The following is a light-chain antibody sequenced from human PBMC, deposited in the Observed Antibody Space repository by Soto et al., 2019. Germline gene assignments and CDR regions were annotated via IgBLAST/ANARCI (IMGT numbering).Light chain of an antibody. J-gene: IGKJ1*01. CDR2: RTS. CDR3: QEYNGRSS. V-gene: IGKV3-15*01. Sequence: EGVTTQSPATLSVSPGERATLSCRASQNVDGDLAWYQQKPGQAPRLLIYRTSTRANGTPVRFSGSGSRTEFTLTISSLQSEDFAVYYCQEYNGRSSFGQGTKVEIK. CDR1: QNVDGD.